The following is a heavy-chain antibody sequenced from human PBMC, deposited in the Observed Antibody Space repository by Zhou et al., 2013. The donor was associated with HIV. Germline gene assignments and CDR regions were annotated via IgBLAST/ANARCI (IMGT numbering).Heavy chain of an antibody. D-gene: IGHD6-19*01. CDR3: ARESSSGWYYFDY. J-gene: IGHJ4*02. CDR2: FIPLLGSV. CDR1: GDIFSTFA. V-gene: IGHV1-69*11. Sequence: QVQLVQSGAEVKRPGSSVKVSCKAPGDIFSTFAFSWVRQAPGQGLEWVGGFIPLLGSVRYAQRFQGRVAITAAESTRTVYMAVSSLRSEDTAVYYCARESSSGWYYFDYWGQGTLVTVSS.